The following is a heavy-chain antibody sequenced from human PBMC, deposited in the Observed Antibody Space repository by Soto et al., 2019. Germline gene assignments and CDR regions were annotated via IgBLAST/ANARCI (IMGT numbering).Heavy chain of an antibody. Sequence: GGSLRLSCAASGFTFSDHYMSWIRQAPGKGLEWVSYISSSSYTNYADSVKGRFTISRDNAKNSLYLQMNSLRAEDTAVYYCARDGIDISGYERILDYWGQGTLVTVSS. CDR1: GFTFSDHY. V-gene: IGHV3-11*06. J-gene: IGHJ4*02. D-gene: IGHD5-12*01. CDR2: ISSSSYT. CDR3: ARDGIDISGYERILDY.